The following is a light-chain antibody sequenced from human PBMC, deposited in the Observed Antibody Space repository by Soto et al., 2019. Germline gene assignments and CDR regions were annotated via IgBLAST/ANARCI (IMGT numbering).Light chain of an antibody. Sequence: QSALTQPASVSGSPGQSITISCTGTSSDVGGYNYVSWYQQHPGKAPKLMIYDVSNRPSGVSNRLSGSKSGNTASLTISGLQAEDEADYYCSSYTSSSLHVFGTGTKVTVL. CDR1: SSDVGGYNY. J-gene: IGLJ1*01. CDR2: DVS. V-gene: IGLV2-14*03. CDR3: SSYTSSSLHV.